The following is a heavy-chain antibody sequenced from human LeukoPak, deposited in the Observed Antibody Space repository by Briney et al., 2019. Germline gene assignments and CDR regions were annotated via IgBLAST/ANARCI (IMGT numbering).Heavy chain of an antibody. Sequence: ASVKVSCKASGYTFTSYGISWVRQAPGQGLEWMGWISAYNGNTNYAQKLQGRVTMTTDTSTSTAYTELRSLRSDDTAVYYCARKLGYCSGGSCYAFDYWGQGTLVTVSS. J-gene: IGHJ4*02. CDR3: ARKLGYCSGGSCYAFDY. V-gene: IGHV1-18*01. CDR1: GYTFTSYG. D-gene: IGHD2-15*01. CDR2: ISAYNGNT.